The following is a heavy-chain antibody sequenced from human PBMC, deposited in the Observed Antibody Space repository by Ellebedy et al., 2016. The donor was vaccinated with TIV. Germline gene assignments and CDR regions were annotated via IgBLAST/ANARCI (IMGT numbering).Heavy chain of an antibody. D-gene: IGHD6-6*01. CDR2: MSNDGSNT. CDR3: AKRYRRSSGGRFFDY. CDR1: GFTFSSYD. Sequence: PGGSLRLSCAASGFTFSSYDMHGVRQAPGKGLEWVAVMSNDGSNTYYVDSVKCRFTISRDNSRNTLYLQMNSLRAEDTAVYYCAKRYRRSSGGRFFDYWGQGTLVTVSS. V-gene: IGHV3-30*18. J-gene: IGHJ4*02.